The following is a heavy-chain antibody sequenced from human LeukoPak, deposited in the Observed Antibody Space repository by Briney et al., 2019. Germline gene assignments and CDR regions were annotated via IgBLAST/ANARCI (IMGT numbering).Heavy chain of an antibody. V-gene: IGHV1-18*04. Sequence: ASVKVSCKASEYTFTGYYMHWVRQAPGQGLEWMGWISAYNGNTNYAQKLQGRVTMTTDTSTSTAYMELRSLRSDDTAVYYCAREHTPGSWYDYWGQGTLVTVSS. CDR2: ISAYNGNT. CDR1: EYTFTGYY. D-gene: IGHD6-13*01. CDR3: AREHTPGSWYDY. J-gene: IGHJ4*02.